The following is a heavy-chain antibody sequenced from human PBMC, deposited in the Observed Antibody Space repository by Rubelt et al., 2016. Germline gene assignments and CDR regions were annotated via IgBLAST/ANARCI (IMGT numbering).Heavy chain of an antibody. V-gene: IGHV3-74*02. CDR1: GFTFSSYE. Sequence: EVQLVESGGGLVQPGGSLRLSCAASGFTFSSYEMSWVRQAPGRGLVWVSRINGEGGGTTYADSVQGRFTISRDNAKNTLYLQMNSLTAEDTAIYYCARWPIDYWGQGTLVTVSS. J-gene: IGHJ4*02. CDR2: INGEGGGT. CDR3: ARWPIDY.